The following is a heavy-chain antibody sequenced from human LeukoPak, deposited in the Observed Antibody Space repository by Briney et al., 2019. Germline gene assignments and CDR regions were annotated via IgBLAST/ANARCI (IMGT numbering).Heavy chain of an antibody. V-gene: IGHV4-39*01. CDR2: IYYSGST. D-gene: IGHD7-27*01. Sequence: PSETLSLTCTVSGGSISSSSYYWGWIRQPPRKGLEWIGSIYYSGSTYYNPSLKSRVTISVDTSKNQFSLKLSSVTAADTAVYYCARLNWGWPPLAWGQGTLVTVSS. CDR3: ARLNWGWPPLA. J-gene: IGHJ5*02. CDR1: GGSISSSSYY.